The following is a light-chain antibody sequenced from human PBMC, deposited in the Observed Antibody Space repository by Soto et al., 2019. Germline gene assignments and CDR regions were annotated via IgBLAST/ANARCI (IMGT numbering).Light chain of an antibody. CDR2: SNN. J-gene: IGLJ1*01. V-gene: IGLV1-47*02. Sequence: VLTQPPSASWTPGQRVTISCSGSSSNIGSNYVYWYQQLPGTAPKLLIYSNNQRPSGVPDRFSGSKSGTSASLAISGLRSEDEADYYCAAWDDSLSGRYVFGTGTKVTVL. CDR3: AAWDDSLSGRYV. CDR1: SSNIGSNY.